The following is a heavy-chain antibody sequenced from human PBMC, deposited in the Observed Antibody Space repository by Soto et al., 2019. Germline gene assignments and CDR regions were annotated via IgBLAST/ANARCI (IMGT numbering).Heavy chain of an antibody. CDR3: ARARFDSWSHIYYGLDV. D-gene: IGHD3-3*01. Sequence: SETLFLTCGVYGGSFSAYSWTWLRQSPGKGLEWIGEITHGGSTDYNPALKSRLVMSVDTSKNQFSLRVTSVTAADAAVYFCARARFDSWSHIYYGLDVWGQETTGTVSS. V-gene: IGHV4-34*01. CDR2: ITHGGST. J-gene: IGHJ6*02. CDR1: GGSFSAYS.